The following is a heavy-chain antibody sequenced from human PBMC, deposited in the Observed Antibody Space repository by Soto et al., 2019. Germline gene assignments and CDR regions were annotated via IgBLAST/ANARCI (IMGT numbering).Heavy chain of an antibody. Sequence: ESGGGVVQPGRSLRLSCAASGFTFRSYGMHWVRQAPGKGLEWVAVISYDGSNKYYADSVKGGFTISRDNSKNTLYLHTNSLRAEATAVYYCARGDRLEQQLALWGQGTLVTVSS. CDR3: ARGDRLEQQLAL. CDR1: GFTFRSYG. CDR2: ISYDGSNK. J-gene: IGHJ4*02. V-gene: IGHV3-30*03. D-gene: IGHD6-13*01.